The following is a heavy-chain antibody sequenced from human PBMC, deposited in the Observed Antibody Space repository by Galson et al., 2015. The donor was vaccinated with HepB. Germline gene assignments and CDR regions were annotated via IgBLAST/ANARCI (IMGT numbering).Heavy chain of an antibody. D-gene: IGHD6-13*01. CDR2: INTNTGSP. Sequence: SVKVSCKASGYTFTSYAMNWVRQAPGQGLEWMGWINTNTGSPTYAQGFTGRFVFSLDTSVSTAYLQISSLKAEDTAVYYCASLRGPYSSSWYWVDYYYGMDVWGQGTTVTVSS. J-gene: IGHJ6*02. CDR3: ASLRGPYSSSWYWVDYYYGMDV. CDR1: GYTFTSYA. V-gene: IGHV7-4-1*02.